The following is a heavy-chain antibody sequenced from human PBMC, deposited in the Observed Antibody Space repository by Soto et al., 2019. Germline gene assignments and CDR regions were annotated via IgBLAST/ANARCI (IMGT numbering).Heavy chain of an antibody. Sequence: SGGALRLSSEDSGFTFSTYEFNWFRQAPGRGLEWISYISVSGNIIKYADSVKGRFTISRDNSERTLHLHMSSLRVDDTAVYFCVRDTMSASAAASLDYWGQVTQVTAPQ. CDR1: GFTFSTYE. CDR3: VRDTMSASAAASLDY. V-gene: IGHV3-48*03. CDR2: ISVSGNII. D-gene: IGHD6-13*01. J-gene: IGHJ4*02.